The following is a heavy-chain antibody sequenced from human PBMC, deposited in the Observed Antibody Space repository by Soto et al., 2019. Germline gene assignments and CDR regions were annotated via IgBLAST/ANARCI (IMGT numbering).Heavy chain of an antibody. J-gene: IGHJ6*02. D-gene: IGHD2-15*01. CDR2: IKQDGSEK. V-gene: IGHV3-7*05. Sequence: GGSLRLSCAASGFTFSSYWMSWVRQAPGKGLEWVANIKQDGSEKYYVDSVKGRFTISRDKAKNSLYLQMNSLRAEDTAVDYCARVGVIVVVVAANGVRRFVEHYGMDVWGQGTTVTVSS. CDR1: GFTFSSYW. CDR3: ARVGVIVVVVAANGVRRFVEHYGMDV.